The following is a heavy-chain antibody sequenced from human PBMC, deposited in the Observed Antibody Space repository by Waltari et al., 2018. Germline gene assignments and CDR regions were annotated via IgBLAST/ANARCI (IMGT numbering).Heavy chain of an antibody. CDR2: ISSRGSTI. CDR3: ARGRGVAVAGFDY. CDR1: GFTFSSYE. J-gene: IGHJ4*02. D-gene: IGHD6-19*01. Sequence: EVQLVESGGGLVQPGGSLRLSCAASGFTFSSYEMNWVRQAPGKGLGWVSDISSRGSTIYYADSVKGRFTISRDNAKNSRYLQMNSLRAEDTAVYYCARGRGVAVAGFDYWGQGTLVTVSS. V-gene: IGHV3-48*03.